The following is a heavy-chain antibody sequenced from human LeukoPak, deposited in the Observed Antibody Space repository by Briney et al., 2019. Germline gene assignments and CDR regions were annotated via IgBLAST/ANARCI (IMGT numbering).Heavy chain of an antibody. CDR2: ISYDGSNK. V-gene: IGHV3-30*04. J-gene: IGHJ4*02. CDR3: AGDRSGYGRFDY. D-gene: IGHD5-12*01. CDR1: GFTFSSYA. Sequence: GGSLRLSCAASGFTFSSYAMHWVRQAPGKGLEWVAVISYDGSNKYYADSVKGRFTISRDNSKNTLYLQMNSLRAEDTAVYYCAGDRSGYGRFDYWGQGTLVTVSS.